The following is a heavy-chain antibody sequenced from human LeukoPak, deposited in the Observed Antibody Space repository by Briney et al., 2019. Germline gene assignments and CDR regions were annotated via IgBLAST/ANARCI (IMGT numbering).Heavy chain of an antibody. CDR1: GGSFSGYY. Sequence: SETLSLTCAVYGGSFSGYYWRWIRQPPGTGLVWFAEINHSGSTNYNPSLKSRVTISVDTSKNQFSLKLSSVTAADTAVYYCASSRVLELRLFYYFDYWGQGTLVTVSS. D-gene: IGHD1-7*01. CDR3: ASSRVLELRLFYYFDY. V-gene: IGHV4-34*01. CDR2: INHSGST. J-gene: IGHJ4*02.